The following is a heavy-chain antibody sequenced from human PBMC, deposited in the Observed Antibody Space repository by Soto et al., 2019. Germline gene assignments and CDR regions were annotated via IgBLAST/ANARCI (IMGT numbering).Heavy chain of an antibody. Sequence: RPSETLSLTCTVSAGSISSYYWSWIRQPPGKGLECIGSLYYNVNTNYNPSLTSRVTTSVDTSTIKFSLKMSSVTAADTAVDYRVRHDTLHGDYDDWGQGTLVTVAS. CDR3: VRHDTLHGDYDD. V-gene: IGHV4-59*08. CDR1: AGSISSYY. J-gene: IGHJ4*02. D-gene: IGHD4-17*01. CDR2: LYYNVNT.